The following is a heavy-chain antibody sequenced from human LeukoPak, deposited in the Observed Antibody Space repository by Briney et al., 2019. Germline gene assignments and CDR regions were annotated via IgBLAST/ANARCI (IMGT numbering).Heavy chain of an antibody. CDR3: ARSGSGWYVGTDY. V-gene: IGHV1-2*06. Sequence: APVKVSCKASGYTFTGYYMHWVRQAPGQGLEWMGRINPNSGGTNYAQKFQGRVTMTRDTSISTAYMELSRLRSDDTAVYYCARSGSGWYVGTDYWGQGTLVTVSS. D-gene: IGHD6-19*01. CDR1: GYTFTGYY. CDR2: INPNSGGT. J-gene: IGHJ4*02.